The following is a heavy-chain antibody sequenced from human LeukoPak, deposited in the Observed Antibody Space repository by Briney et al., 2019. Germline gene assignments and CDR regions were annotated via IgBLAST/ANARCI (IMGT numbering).Heavy chain of an antibody. D-gene: IGHD5-12*01. V-gene: IGHV3-7*04. Sequence: PGGSLRLSCADSGFTFSSYLMSWFRQAPGKGLEWVANIKEDGSEKYYVDSVKGRFTISRDNAKNSLYLQMNSLRAEDTAVYYCVRLVATTYGWFDPWGQGTLVTVSS. CDR3: VRLVATTYGWFDP. CDR2: IKEDGSEK. CDR1: GFTFSSYL. J-gene: IGHJ5*02.